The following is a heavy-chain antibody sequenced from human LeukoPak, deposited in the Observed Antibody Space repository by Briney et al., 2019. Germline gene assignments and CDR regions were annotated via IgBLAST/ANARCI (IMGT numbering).Heavy chain of an antibody. J-gene: IGHJ3*02. CDR1: GYTFTDYY. CDR2: IDPNGGGT. CDR3: AREYYDTSGSKYAFDI. D-gene: IGHD3-22*01. V-gene: IGHV1-2*02. Sequence: ASVKVSCKASGYTFTDYYIHWGRQAPGQGLEWMGCIDPNGGGTKFEQKFQGSVTMTRDTSNRTAYMELSRLRSDDTAVYYGAREYYDTSGSKYAFDIWGQGTMVTVSS.